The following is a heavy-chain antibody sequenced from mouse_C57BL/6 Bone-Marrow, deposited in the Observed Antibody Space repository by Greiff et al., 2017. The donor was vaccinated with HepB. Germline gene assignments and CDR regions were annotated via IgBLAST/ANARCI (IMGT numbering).Heavy chain of an antibody. D-gene: IGHD1-1*01. Sequence: QVQLQQSGAELARPGASVKLSCKASGYTFTSYGISWVKQRTGQGLEWIGEIYPRSGNTYYNEKFKGKATLTADKSSSTAYMELRSLTSEDSAVYLCARGRFYYYGSSWFAYWGQGTLVTVSA. CDR2: IYPRSGNT. CDR3: ARGRFYYYGSSWFAY. CDR1: GYTFTSYG. V-gene: IGHV1-81*01. J-gene: IGHJ3*01.